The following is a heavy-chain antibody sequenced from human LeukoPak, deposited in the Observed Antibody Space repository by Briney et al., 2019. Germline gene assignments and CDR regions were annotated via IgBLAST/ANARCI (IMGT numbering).Heavy chain of an antibody. CDR2: INPKNWST. J-gene: IGHJ6*03. V-gene: IGHV1-2*02. Sequence: GASVKVSCKPSGYTFSEHYMHWVRQAPGQGLEWMAGINPKNWSTTYASKFQGRVTQTRDTSISTFYMELNRLTSDDTAGYYFTWGGGGDFWSRDYYMDVWGKGTTVTVS. CDR3: TWGGGGDFWSRDYYMDV. CDR1: GYTFSEHY. D-gene: IGHD3-3*01.